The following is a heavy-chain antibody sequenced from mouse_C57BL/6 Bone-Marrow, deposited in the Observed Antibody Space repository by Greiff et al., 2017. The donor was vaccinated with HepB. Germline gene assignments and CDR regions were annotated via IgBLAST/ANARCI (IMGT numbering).Heavy chain of an antibody. J-gene: IGHJ4*01. D-gene: IGHD2-4*01. CDR1: GYTFTSYW. CDR3: ARPIPIYYDYGYYAMDY. V-gene: IGHV1-72*01. Sequence: VQLQQPVAELVKPGASVKLSCKASGYTFTSYWMHWVKQRPGRGLEWIGRIDPNSGGTKYNEKFKSKATLTVDKPSSTAYMQLSSLTSEDSAVYYCARPIPIYYDYGYYAMDYWGQGTSVTVSS. CDR2: IDPNSGGT.